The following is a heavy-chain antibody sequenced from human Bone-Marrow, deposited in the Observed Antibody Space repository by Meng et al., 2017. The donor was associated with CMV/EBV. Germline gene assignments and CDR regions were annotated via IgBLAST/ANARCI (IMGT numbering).Heavy chain of an antibody. D-gene: IGHD3/OR15-3a*01. V-gene: IGHV3-15*01. Sequence: GESLKISCAASGFTFSNAWMSWVRQAPGKGLEWVGRIKSKTDGGTTDYAAPVKGRFTISRDDSKNTLYLQMNSLKTEDTAVYYCTTDSQATGLFDYWGQGTLVTVSS. J-gene: IGHJ4*02. CDR3: TTDSQATGLFDY. CDR1: GFTFSNAW. CDR2: IKSKTDGGTT.